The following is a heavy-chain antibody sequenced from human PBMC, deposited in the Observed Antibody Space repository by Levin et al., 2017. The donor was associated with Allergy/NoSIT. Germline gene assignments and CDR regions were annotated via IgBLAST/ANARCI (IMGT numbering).Heavy chain of an antibody. D-gene: IGHD3-10*01. CDR1: GYSFPHYW. J-gene: IGHJ6*02. Sequence: LGESLKISCQGSGYSFPHYWIDWVRQMPGKGLEWMGRIQPSDSKTKYSPSFQGHVTFSIDKSISTVYLQWTSLKASDTATYYCVRGGSGTLYFGMDVWGQGTTVTVSS. CDR2: IQPSDSKT. V-gene: IGHV5-10-1*01. CDR3: VRGGSGTLYFGMDV.